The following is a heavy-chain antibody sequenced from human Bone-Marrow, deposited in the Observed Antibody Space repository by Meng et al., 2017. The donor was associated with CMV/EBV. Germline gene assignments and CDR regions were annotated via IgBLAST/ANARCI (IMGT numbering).Heavy chain of an antibody. CDR1: GYTFTGYY. D-gene: IGHD6-13*01. Sequence: ASVKVSCKASGYTFTGYYMHWVRQAPGQGLEWMGWINPNSGGTNYAQKFQGRVTMTRDTSISTAYMELSRLRSDDTAVYYCAREPRIAAAGTKTGGYYYGMDVWCQGTTVTVSS. CDR2: INPNSGGT. J-gene: IGHJ6*02. CDR3: AREPRIAAAGTKTGGYYYGMDV. V-gene: IGHV1-2*02.